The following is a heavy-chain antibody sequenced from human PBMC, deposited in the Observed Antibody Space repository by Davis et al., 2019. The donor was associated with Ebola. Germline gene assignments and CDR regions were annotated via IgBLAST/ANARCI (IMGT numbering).Heavy chain of an antibody. CDR1: GGTFSSYG. J-gene: IGHJ6*02. CDR2: ISAYNGNT. Sequence: ASVKVSCKASGGTFSSYGISWVRQAPGQGLEWMGWISAYNGNTNYAQKLQGRVTMTTDTSTSTAYMELRSLRSDDTAVYYCARCGIAARRPDYYYGMDVWGQGTTVTVSS. V-gene: IGHV1-18*01. CDR3: ARCGIAARRPDYYYGMDV. D-gene: IGHD6-6*01.